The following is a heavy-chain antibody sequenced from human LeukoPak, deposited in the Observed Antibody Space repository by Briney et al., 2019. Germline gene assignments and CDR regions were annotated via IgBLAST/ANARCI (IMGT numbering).Heavy chain of an antibody. V-gene: IGHV1-46*01. CDR2: INPSGGTT. CDR1: GYTFAKFY. J-gene: IGHJ4*02. D-gene: IGHD6-13*01. Sequence: GASVKVSCKASGYTFAKFYIHWVRQAPGQGLEWMGIINPSGGTTSYAQKFQGRVSMTRDTSTSTVYMELSSLRSEDTAVYYCARDGPIAAAGKSTFDYWGQGTLVTVSS. CDR3: ARDGPIAAAGKSTFDY.